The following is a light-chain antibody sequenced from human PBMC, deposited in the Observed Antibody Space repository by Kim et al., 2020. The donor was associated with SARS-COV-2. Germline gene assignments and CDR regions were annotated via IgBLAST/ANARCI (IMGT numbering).Light chain of an antibody. V-gene: IGKV3-11*01. CDR2: DAS. J-gene: IGKJ4*01. CDR3: QQRSNWPPALT. Sequence: PGERATLTCRASQSVDTYLASYQQRPGQGPRLLIYDASNRATGIPDRFSGSGSGTDFTLTISSLESEDFAVYYCQQRSNWPPALTFGGGTKVDIK. CDR1: QSVDTY.